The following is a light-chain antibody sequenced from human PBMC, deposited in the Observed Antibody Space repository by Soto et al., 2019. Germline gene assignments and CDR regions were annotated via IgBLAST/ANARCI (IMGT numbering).Light chain of an antibody. J-gene: IGKJ3*01. CDR3: QRFGPSPPFT. CDR1: QGISNSY. Sequence: EIVLTQSPGTLSLSPGERATLSCRASQGISNSYLAWYQQKPGQAPRLLVFSPSSRAAGVPDRFSGSGSGTDFTLTIDRLEPEDFAVYYCQRFGPSPPFTFGPGTKVDFK. V-gene: IGKV3-20*01. CDR2: SPS.